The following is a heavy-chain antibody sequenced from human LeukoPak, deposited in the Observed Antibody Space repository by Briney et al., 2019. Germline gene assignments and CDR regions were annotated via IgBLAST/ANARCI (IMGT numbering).Heavy chain of an antibody. CDR3: AKDRVPGYCSSTSCYTFFY. J-gene: IGHJ4*02. V-gene: IGHV3-30*02. CDR2: IRYDGSNK. CDR1: GFTFSSYG. D-gene: IGHD2-2*02. Sequence: GGSLRLSCAASGFTFSSYGMHWVRQAPGKGLEWVAFIRYDGSNKYYADSVKGRFTISRDNSKNTLYLQMNSLRAEDTAVYYCAKDRVPGYCSSTSCYTFFYWGQGTLVTVFS.